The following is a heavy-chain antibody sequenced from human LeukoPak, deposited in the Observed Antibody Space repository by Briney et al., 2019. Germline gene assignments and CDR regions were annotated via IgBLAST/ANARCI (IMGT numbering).Heavy chain of an antibody. Sequence: ASVKVSCKVSGYTLTELSMHWVRQAPGKGLEWMGGFDPEDGEAIYAQKFQGRVTMTEDTSTDTAYMEPSSLRSEDTAVYYCAIRRITIFGVVIIPDYYGMDVWGQGTTVTVSS. CDR1: GYTLTELS. V-gene: IGHV1-24*01. D-gene: IGHD3-3*01. CDR3: AIRRITIFGVVIIPDYYGMDV. J-gene: IGHJ6*02. CDR2: FDPEDGEA.